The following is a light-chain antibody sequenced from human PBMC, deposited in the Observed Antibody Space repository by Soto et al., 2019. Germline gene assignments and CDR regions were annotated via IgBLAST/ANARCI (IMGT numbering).Light chain of an antibody. CDR1: QSISSW. Sequence: DIQMAQPPSNLSESVGDRVTITCRASQSISSWLAWYQKKPGKAPKLLIYDASSLESGVPSRLSGSGYGTELTLTISSMQTDDFATYYCQQYNSYPRTFGQGTKVDIK. J-gene: IGKJ1*01. V-gene: IGKV1-5*01. CDR3: QQYNSYPRT. CDR2: DAS.